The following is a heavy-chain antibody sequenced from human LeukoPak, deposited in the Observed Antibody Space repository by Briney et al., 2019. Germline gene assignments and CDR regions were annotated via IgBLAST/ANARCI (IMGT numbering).Heavy chain of an antibody. CDR2: IRSNGGST. J-gene: IGHJ4*02. V-gene: IGHV3-64D*06. Sequence: GGSLRLSCSASGFTFSSYAMHWVRQAPGKGLQYVSGIRSNGGSTYHADSVKGRFTISRDNSKNTLYLQMSSLRAEETAVYYCVKGKAHYYDSSGDDYWGQGTLVTVSS. D-gene: IGHD3-22*01. CDR3: VKGKAHYYDSSGDDY. CDR1: GFTFSSYA.